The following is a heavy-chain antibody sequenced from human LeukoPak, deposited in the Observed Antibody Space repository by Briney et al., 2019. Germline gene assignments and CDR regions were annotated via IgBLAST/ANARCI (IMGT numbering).Heavy chain of an antibody. V-gene: IGHV4-59*12. J-gene: IGHJ4*02. CDR2: KDYIGST. D-gene: IGHD3-10*01. CDR3: ARYRITMVRGVINHNYFDY. Sequence: SETLSLTCSVSGGSISSYYWSWIRQPPGKGLEWIGYKDYIGSTNYNPSLKSRVTISVDTSKNQFSLKLSSVTAADTAVYYCARYRITMVRGVINHNYFDYWGQGTLVTVSS. CDR1: GGSISSYY.